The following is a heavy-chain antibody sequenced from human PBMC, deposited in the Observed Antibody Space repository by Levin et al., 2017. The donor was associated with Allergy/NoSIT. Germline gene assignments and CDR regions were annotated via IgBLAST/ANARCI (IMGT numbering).Heavy chain of an antibody. CDR1: GFTFSSYA. Sequence: GESLKISCAASGFTFSSYAMHWVRQAPGKGLEWVAVISYDGSNKYYADSVKGRFTISRDNSKNTLYLQMNSLRAEDTAVYYCARDGLKYSSSHYTDYWGQGTLVTVSS. J-gene: IGHJ4*02. D-gene: IGHD6-13*01. CDR2: ISYDGSNK. CDR3: ARDGLKYSSSHYTDY. V-gene: IGHV3-30-3*01.